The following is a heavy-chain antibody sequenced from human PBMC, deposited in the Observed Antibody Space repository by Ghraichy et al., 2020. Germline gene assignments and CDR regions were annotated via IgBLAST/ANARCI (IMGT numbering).Heavy chain of an antibody. J-gene: IGHJ3*02. CDR1: GFTFSSYA. V-gene: IGHV3-23*01. Sequence: LSLTCAASGFTFSSYAMSWVRQAPGKGLEWVSAISGSGGSTYYADSVKGRFTISRDNSKNTLYLQMNSLRAEDTAVYYCAKDRFHYYDSSGYGPIARRLGAGGGAFDIWGQGTMVTVSS. D-gene: IGHD3-22*01. CDR2: ISGSGGST. CDR3: AKDRFHYYDSSGYGPIARRLGAGGGAFDI.